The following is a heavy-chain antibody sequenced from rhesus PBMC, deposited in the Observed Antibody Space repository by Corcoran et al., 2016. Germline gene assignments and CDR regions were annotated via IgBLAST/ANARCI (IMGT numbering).Heavy chain of an antibody. V-gene: IGHV3-30*02. CDR2: IKSKADGETA. Sequence: DVQLVESGAGLVQPGGSLRHSWSASAFPFSSSLMSWFRKAPGKGIEWVARIKSKADGETADYAASVKGRFTISRDDSKNTLYLQMNSLRTEDTAVDYCTTGIHWGQGVLVIVSS. CDR3: TTGIH. J-gene: IGHJ4*01. CDR1: AFPFSSSL. D-gene: IGHD5-12*01.